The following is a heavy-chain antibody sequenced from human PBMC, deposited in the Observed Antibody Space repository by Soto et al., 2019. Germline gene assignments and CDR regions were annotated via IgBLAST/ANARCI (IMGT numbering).Heavy chain of an antibody. Sequence: ASVKVSCKASGYTFTSYGISWVRQAPGQGLERIGWISAYNGNTNYAQKLQGSVTMTTDTSTSTDYMELRSLRSVDTAVYYCARVRGVISYYYYYGMDVWGEGTTVTVAS. CDR2: ISAYNGNT. D-gene: IGHD3-10*01. J-gene: IGHJ6*02. V-gene: IGHV1-18*01. CDR1: GYTFTSYG. CDR3: ARVRGVISYYYYYGMDV.